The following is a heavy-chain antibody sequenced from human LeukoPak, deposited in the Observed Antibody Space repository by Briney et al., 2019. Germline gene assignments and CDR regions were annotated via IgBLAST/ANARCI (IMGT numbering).Heavy chain of an antibody. CDR3: AREMGGYPFDY. V-gene: IGHV3-48*03. CDR1: GFLFSSFE. J-gene: IGHJ4*02. CDR2: ISSSGITI. Sequence: GGSLRLSCAASGFLFSSFEVNWVLQAPGKELEWVSYISSSGITIYYADSVKGRFTISRDNAKNSLYLQMNSLRAEDTAVYYCAREMGGYPFDYWGQGTLVTVSS. D-gene: IGHD5-12*01.